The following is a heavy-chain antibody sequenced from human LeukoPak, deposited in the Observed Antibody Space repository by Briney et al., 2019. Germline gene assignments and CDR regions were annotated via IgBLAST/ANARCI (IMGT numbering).Heavy chain of an antibody. CDR1: GGSISSGGYY. D-gene: IGHD6-6*01. J-gene: IGHJ4*02. Sequence: SQTLSLTCTVSGGSISSGGYYWSWIRQPPGKGLEWIGYIYHSGSTYYNPSLKSRVTISVDRSKNQFSLKLSSVTAADTAVYYCASWGWQLVHDYWGQGTLVTVSS. V-gene: IGHV4-30-2*01. CDR3: ASWGWQLVHDY. CDR2: IYHSGST.